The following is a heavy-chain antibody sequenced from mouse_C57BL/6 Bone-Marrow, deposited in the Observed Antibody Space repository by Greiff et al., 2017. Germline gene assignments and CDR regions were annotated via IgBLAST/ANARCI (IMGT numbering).Heavy chain of an antibody. V-gene: IGHV2-2*01. Sequence: VKLVESGPGLVQPSQSLSITCTASGFSLTSYGVHWVRQSPGKGLEWLGVIWSGGSTDYNAAFISRLSISKDNSKSQVFFKMNSLQADDTAIYYCARVFYWYFDVWGTGTTVTVSS. CDR1: GFSLTSYG. J-gene: IGHJ1*03. CDR2: IWSGGST. CDR3: ARVFYWYFDV.